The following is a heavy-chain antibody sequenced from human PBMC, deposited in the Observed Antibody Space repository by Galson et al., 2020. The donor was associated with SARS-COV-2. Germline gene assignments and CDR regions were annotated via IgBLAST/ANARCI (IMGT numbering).Heavy chain of an antibody. CDR3: AKDVGATPRGWFDP. CDR2: ISWNSGSI. J-gene: IGHJ5*02. CDR1: GFTFDDYA. Sequence: GGSLRLSCAASGFTFDDYAMHWVRQAPGKGLEWVSGISWNSGSIGYADSVKGRFTISRDNAKNSLYLQMNSLRAEDTALYYCAKDVGATPRGWFDPWGQGTLVTVSS. D-gene: IGHD1-26*01. V-gene: IGHV3-9*01.